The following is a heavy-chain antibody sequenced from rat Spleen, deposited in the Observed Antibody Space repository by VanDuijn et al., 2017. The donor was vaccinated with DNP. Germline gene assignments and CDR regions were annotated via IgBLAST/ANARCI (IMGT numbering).Heavy chain of an antibody. CDR1: GFSLTSYA. V-gene: IGHV2S12*01. Sequence: QVQLRESGPGLVQPSHTLSLTCTVSGFSLTSYAVSWVRQPPGKGLEWIAAISSGGTTYYNSALNSRLSVSRDTSKSQVFLKMNSLQTEDTAIYFCTRVLYNGYQCHYWSFDFWGPGTMVTVSS. CDR3: TRVLYNGYQCHYWSFDF. D-gene: IGHD1-7*01. CDR2: ISSGGTT. J-gene: IGHJ1*01.